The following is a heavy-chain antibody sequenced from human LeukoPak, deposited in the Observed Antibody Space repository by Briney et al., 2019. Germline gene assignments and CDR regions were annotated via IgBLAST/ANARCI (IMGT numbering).Heavy chain of an antibody. CDR1: GYTLTELS. V-gene: IGHV1-24*01. D-gene: IGHD6-13*01. CDR3: ATFFYTSWYRPLIVDY. Sequence: ASVKVSCEVSGYTLTELSMHWVRQAPGKGLEWMGGFDPEDGETIYAQKFQGRVTMTEDTSTDTAYMELSSLRSEDTAVYYCATFFYTSWYRPLIVDYWGQGTLVTVSS. J-gene: IGHJ4*02. CDR2: FDPEDGET.